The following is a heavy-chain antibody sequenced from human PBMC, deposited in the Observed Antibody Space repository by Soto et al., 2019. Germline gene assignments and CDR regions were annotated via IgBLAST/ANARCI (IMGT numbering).Heavy chain of an antibody. CDR1: GFTFSNYN. CDR2: ISGSSIYI. V-gene: IGHV3-21*01. J-gene: IGHJ5*02. CDR3: AREGALKPFSS. Sequence: PGGSLRLSCVASGFTFSNYNMNWVRQAPGKGLEWVSHISGSSIYIHYADSVRGRFTISRDNAKNSVYLQMDSLRVEDTAVYYCAREGALKPFSSWGQGALVTASS.